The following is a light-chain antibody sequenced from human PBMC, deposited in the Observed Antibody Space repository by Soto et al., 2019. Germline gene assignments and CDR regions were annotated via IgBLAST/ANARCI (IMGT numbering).Light chain of an antibody. V-gene: IGKV3-20*01. Sequence: IVMTQSPVTLSVSPGERVTLSCRASETVRTNLAWFQQKPGQAPKVLIYRASSRATGIPDRFSGSGSGTDFTLTISRLEPEDFAVYYCQQYGSSPLTFGGGTKVDIK. CDR1: ETVRTN. CDR3: QQYGSSPLT. CDR2: RAS. J-gene: IGKJ4*01.